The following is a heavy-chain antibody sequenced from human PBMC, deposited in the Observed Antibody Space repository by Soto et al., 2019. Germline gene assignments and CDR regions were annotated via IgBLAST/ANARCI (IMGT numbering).Heavy chain of an antibody. V-gene: IGHV3-23*01. J-gene: IGHJ4*02. Sequence: EVQLLESGGGLVQPGGSLRLSCAASGFTFSSYAMSWVRQAPGKGLEWVSAISGSGGSTYYADSVKGRFTISRDNSKNTLYLQMNILRAEDTAVYYCSKDPLYGDYAYPLSDYWGQGTLVTVSS. CDR1: GFTFSSYA. D-gene: IGHD4-17*01. CDR3: SKDPLYGDYAYPLSDY. CDR2: ISGSGGST.